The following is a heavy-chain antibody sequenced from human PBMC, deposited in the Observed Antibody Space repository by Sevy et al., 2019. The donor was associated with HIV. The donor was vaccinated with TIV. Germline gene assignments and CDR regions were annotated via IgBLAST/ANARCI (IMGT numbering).Heavy chain of an antibody. Sequence: GGSLRLSCAASGFTFSSYSMNWVRQAPGKGLEWVSYISSSSSTIYYADSVKGRFTIARDNAKNSLYLQMNSLRDEETAVYYCARDLYYYDSSGYINYFDYWGQGTLVTVSS. V-gene: IGHV3-48*02. D-gene: IGHD3-22*01. CDR2: ISSSSSTI. CDR3: ARDLYYYDSSGYINYFDY. CDR1: GFTFSSYS. J-gene: IGHJ4*02.